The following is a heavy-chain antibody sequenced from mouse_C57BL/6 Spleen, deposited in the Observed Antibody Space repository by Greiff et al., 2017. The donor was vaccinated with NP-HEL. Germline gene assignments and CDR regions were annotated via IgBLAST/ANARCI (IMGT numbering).Heavy chain of an antibody. CDR3: ARSPPITTVVATGYFDY. V-gene: IGHV1-81*01. CDR2: IDARSGNT. J-gene: IGHJ2*01. D-gene: IGHD1-1*01. CDR1: GYTFTSYG. Sequence: QVQLQQSGEEMARPGASVKLSCKASGYTFTSYGISWVKQRTGQGLEWIGEIDARSGNTYYNEKFKGKATLTADKSSSTAYMELRSLTSEDSAVYFCARSPPITTVVATGYFDYWGQGTTLTVSS.